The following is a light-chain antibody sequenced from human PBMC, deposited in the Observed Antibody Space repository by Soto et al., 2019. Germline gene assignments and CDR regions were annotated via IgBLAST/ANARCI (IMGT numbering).Light chain of an antibody. Sequence: QAVVTQPASVSGSPGQSITLLCTGTSSDFGIYISVSWYQQHPGKAPKLMIHDVTNRPSGVSSRFSGSRSGNTASLTISGLQAEDEADYYCSSFTSSSSYVFGPGTKLTVL. J-gene: IGLJ1*01. CDR2: DVT. CDR1: SSDFGIYIS. V-gene: IGLV2-14*01. CDR3: SSFTSSSSYV.